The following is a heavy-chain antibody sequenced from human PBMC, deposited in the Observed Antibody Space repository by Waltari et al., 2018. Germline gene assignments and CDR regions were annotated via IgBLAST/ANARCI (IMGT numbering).Heavy chain of an antibody. D-gene: IGHD1-26*01. CDR1: GYSIRSGYY. CDR3: ARGRNSGSYYT. V-gene: IGHV4-38-2*01. CDR2: IYHSGST. Sequence: QVQLQESGPGLVKPSETLSLTCAVSGYSIRSGYYWGWIRQPPGKGLEWIGSIYHSGSTYYNPSLKSRVTISVDTSKNQFSLKLSSVTAADTAVYYCARGRNSGSYYTWGQGTLVTVSS. J-gene: IGHJ4*02.